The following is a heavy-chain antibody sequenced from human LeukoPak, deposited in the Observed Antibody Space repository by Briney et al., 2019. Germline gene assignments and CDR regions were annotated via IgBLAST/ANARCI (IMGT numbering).Heavy chain of an antibody. CDR1: GFTFSNYA. V-gene: IGHV3-23*01. CDR2: ISAIGGST. Sequence: GGSLRLSCAAPGFTFSNYAMIWVRQAPVKGLEWVAGISAIGGSTYYADSLKGRFTISRDNSKNTLYLQMNSLRAEDTAVYYCAKDRSSSWYPSYMDVWGKGTTVTVSS. J-gene: IGHJ6*03. D-gene: IGHD6-13*01. CDR3: AKDRSSSWYPSYMDV.